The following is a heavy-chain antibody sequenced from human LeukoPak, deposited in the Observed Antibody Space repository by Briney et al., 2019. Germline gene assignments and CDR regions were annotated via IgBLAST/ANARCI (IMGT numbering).Heavy chain of an antibody. D-gene: IGHD1-26*01. CDR1: GGSFSGYY. Sequence: SSETLSLTCAVYGGSFSGYYWSWIRQPPGKGLEWIGEINHSGSTNYNPSLKSRVTISVDTSKNQFSLKLNSVTAADTAVYYCARVWIASGSYYDDRGAFDYWGQGTLVTVSS. V-gene: IGHV4-34*01. CDR2: INHSGST. J-gene: IGHJ4*02. CDR3: ARVWIASGSYYDDRGAFDY.